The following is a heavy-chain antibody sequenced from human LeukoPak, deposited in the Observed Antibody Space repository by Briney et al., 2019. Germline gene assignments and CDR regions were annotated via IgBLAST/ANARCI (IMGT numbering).Heavy chain of an antibody. CDR2: IYYSGST. D-gene: IGHD3-10*01. CDR3: ARVIPNYYGSGNRFDP. V-gene: IGHV4-59*12. J-gene: IGHJ5*02. CDR1: GGSISGYY. Sequence: SETLSLTCTVSGGSISGYYWSWIRQPPGKGPEWIGYIYYSGSTNYNPSLKSRVTISVDTSKNQFSLKLSSVTAADTAVYYCARVIPNYYGSGNRFDPWGQGTLVTVSS.